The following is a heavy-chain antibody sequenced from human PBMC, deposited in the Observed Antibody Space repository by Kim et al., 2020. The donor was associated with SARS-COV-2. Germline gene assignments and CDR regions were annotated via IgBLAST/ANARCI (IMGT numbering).Heavy chain of an antibody. Sequence: ASVKVSCKASGYTFTSYYMHWVRQAPGQGLEWMGIINPSGGSTSYAQKFQGRVTMTRDTSTSTVYMELSSLRSEDTAVYYCARDIGPEERYYYDSSGRLGAFDIWGQGTMVTVSS. CDR2: INPSGGST. CDR1: GYTFTSYY. CDR3: ARDIGPEERYYYDSSGRLGAFDI. V-gene: IGHV1-46*01. D-gene: IGHD3-22*01. J-gene: IGHJ3*02.